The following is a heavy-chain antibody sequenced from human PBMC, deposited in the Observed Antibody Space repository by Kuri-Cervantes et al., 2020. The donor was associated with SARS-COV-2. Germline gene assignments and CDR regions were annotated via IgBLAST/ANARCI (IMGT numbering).Heavy chain of an antibody. CDR1: GFTFSSYA. Sequence: GESLKISCAASGFTFSSYAMHWVRQAPGKGLEWVAVISYDGSNKYYADSVKGRFTISRDNSKNTLYLQMNSLRAEDTAVYYCAREPTSVGRGCSSTSCYYEVDYWGQGTLVTVSS. V-gene: IGHV3-30-3*01. CDR3: AREPTSVGRGCSSTSCYYEVDY. J-gene: IGHJ4*02. CDR2: ISYDGSNK. D-gene: IGHD2-2*01.